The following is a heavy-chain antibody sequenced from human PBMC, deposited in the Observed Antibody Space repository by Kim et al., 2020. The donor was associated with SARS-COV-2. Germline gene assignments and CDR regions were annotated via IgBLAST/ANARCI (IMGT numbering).Heavy chain of an antibody. CDR1: GYSISSGYY. V-gene: IGHV4-38-2*02. J-gene: IGHJ5*02. D-gene: IGHD2-15*01. CDR2: IYHSGST. CDR3: ARSGPDIVVVVAANWFDP. Sequence: SETLSLTCTVSGYSISSGYYWGWIRQPPGKGLEWIGSIYHSGSTYYNPSLKSRVTISVDTSKNQFSLKLSSVTAADTAVYYCARSGPDIVVVVAANWFDPWGQGTLVTVSS.